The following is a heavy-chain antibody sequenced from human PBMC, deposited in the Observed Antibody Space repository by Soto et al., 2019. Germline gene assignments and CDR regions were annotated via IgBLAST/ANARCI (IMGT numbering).Heavy chain of an antibody. CDR1: GFTFSDYY. CDR3: SRSSITPNGWWGLGLDV. J-gene: IGHJ6*02. V-gene: IGHV3-11*01. CDR2: ISSSSTNTI. D-gene: IGHD5-12*01. Sequence: QVQLVESGGGLVKPGGSLRLSCSASGFTFSDYYMTWIRQAPGKGLEWVSYISSSSTNTINYADSVKGRFTISRDNAKNSLYLQMNSLRGEDTAVYYCSRSSITPNGWWGLGLDVWGQGTSVIVSS.